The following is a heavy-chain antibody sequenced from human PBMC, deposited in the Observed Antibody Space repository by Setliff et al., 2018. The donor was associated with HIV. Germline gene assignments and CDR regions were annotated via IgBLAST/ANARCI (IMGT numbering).Heavy chain of an antibody. Sequence: PGGSLRLSCAASGFTFSNYGMHWVRQAPGKGLEWVAVIWYDGSNQNYADSVKGRLTISRDNSNNTMYLQMNSLTPEDTAVYYCARYSSSWHTFDYWGQGTLVTVS. D-gene: IGHD6-13*01. CDR3: ARYSSSWHTFDY. CDR2: IWYDGSNQ. J-gene: IGHJ4*02. V-gene: IGHV3-33*01. CDR1: GFTFSNYG.